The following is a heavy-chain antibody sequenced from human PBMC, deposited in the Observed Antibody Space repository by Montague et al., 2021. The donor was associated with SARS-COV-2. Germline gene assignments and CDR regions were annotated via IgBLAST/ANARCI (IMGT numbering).Heavy chain of an antibody. CDR1: GFTFSGYA. Sequence: SLRLSCAASGFTFSGYAMNWVRQAPGKGLEWVSAISGNSGTTYYADSVKGRFTISRDNSKNTLYLQMNSLRAEDTALYYCAKATWVLTVASLDYWGQGTLVTVSS. CDR2: ISGNSGTT. D-gene: IGHD2-15*01. J-gene: IGHJ4*02. CDR3: AKATWVLTVASLDY. V-gene: IGHV3-23*01.